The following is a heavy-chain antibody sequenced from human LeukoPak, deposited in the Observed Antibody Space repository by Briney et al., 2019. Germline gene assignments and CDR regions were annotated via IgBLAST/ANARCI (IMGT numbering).Heavy chain of an antibody. Sequence: GRSLRLSCTASGFAFGDYAMSWVRQAPGKGLEWVGFIRSKAYGGTTEYAASVKGRFTISRDDSKSIAYLQMNSLKTEDTAVYYCTRVPQDILTGYPTDYWGQGTLVTVSS. CDR1: GFAFGDYA. V-gene: IGHV3-49*04. J-gene: IGHJ4*02. D-gene: IGHD3-9*01. CDR3: TRVPQDILTGYPTDY. CDR2: IRSKAYGGTT.